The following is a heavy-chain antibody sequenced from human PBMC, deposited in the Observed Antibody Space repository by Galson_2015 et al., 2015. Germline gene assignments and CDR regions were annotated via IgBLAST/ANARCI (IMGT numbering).Heavy chain of an antibody. CDR1: GFTFSSYA. Sequence: SLRLSCAASGFTFSSYAMHWVRQAPGKGLEWVAVISYDGSNKYYADSVKGRFTISRDNSKNTLYLQMNSLRAEDTAVYYCARDASAAAVPSYYYYGMDVWGQGTTVTVSS. CDR2: ISYDGSNK. D-gene: IGHD6-13*01. J-gene: IGHJ6*02. CDR3: ARDASAAAVPSYYYYGMDV. V-gene: IGHV3-30-3*01.